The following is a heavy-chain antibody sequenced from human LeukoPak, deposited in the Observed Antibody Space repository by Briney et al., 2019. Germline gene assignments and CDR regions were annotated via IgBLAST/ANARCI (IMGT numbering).Heavy chain of an antibody. CDR1: GGSISSGGYY. D-gene: IGHD5-18*01. J-gene: IGHJ3*02. CDR2: IYYSGST. Sequence: SETLSLTCTVSGGSISSGGYYWSWIRQHPGKGLEWNGYIYYSGSTYYNPSLKSRVTISVDTSKNQFSLKLSSVTAADTAVYYCARWLPELDAFDIWGQGTMVTVSS. CDR3: ARWLPELDAFDI. V-gene: IGHV4-31*03.